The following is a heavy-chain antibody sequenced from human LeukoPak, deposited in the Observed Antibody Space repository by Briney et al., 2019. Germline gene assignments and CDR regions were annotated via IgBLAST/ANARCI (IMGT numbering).Heavy chain of an antibody. Sequence: PGGSLRLSCAASGFTFSSYGMSWVRQAPGKGLEWVSAIGGSGGSTYYADSVKGRFTISRDNSKNALYLQMNSLRAEDTAVYYCARDGRLATFDYWGQGTLVTVSS. J-gene: IGHJ4*02. D-gene: IGHD3-9*01. V-gene: IGHV3-23*01. CDR1: GFTFSSYG. CDR3: ARDGRLATFDY. CDR2: IGGSGGST.